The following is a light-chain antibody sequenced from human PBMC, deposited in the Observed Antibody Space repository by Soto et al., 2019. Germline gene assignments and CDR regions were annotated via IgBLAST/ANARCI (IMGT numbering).Light chain of an antibody. V-gene: IGLV2-18*02. Sequence: QSVLTQPPSVSGSPGQSVTISCTGTSSDVGSYNRVSWYQQPPGTAHKLMIYEVSNRPSGVPDRFSGSKSGNTASLTISGLQAEDEADYYCNSYTSSSTYVFGTGTKVTVL. J-gene: IGLJ1*01. CDR3: NSYTSSSTYV. CDR1: SSDVGSYNR. CDR2: EVS.